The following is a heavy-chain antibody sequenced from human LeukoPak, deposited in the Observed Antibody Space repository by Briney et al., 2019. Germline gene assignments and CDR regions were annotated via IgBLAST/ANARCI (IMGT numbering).Heavy chain of an antibody. V-gene: IGHV3-30-3*01. Sequence: GGSLRLSCAASGFTFSSYAMHWVRQAPGKGLEWVAVISYDGSNKYYADSVKGRFTISRDNSKNTLYLQMNSLRAEDTAVYYCAKDGEGGATLDYWGQGTLVTVSS. D-gene: IGHD1-26*01. CDR2: ISYDGSNK. CDR1: GFTFSSYA. CDR3: AKDGEGGATLDY. J-gene: IGHJ4*02.